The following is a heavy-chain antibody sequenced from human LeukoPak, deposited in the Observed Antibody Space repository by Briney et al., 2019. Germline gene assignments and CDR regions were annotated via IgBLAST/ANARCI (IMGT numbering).Heavy chain of an antibody. Sequence: GASVKVSCKTSGYTFICYGISWVRQAPGQGLEWMGWISVYNGNTNYAQKFQGRVTMTTDTSTSTVYMELRSLRSDDTAVYYCARGEYSGSYWGDYWGQGTLVTVSS. D-gene: IGHD1-26*01. V-gene: IGHV1-18*01. CDR2: ISVYNGNT. J-gene: IGHJ4*02. CDR1: GYTFICYG. CDR3: ARGEYSGSYWGDY.